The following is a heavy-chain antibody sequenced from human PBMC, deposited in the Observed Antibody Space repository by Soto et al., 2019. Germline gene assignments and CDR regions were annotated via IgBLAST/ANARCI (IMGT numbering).Heavy chain of an antibody. CDR2: INPSGGST. J-gene: IGHJ3*02. Sequence: ASVKVSCKASGYTFTSYYMHWVRQAPGQGLEWMGIINPSGGSTSYAQKFQGRVTMTRDTSTSTVYMELSSLRSEDTAVYYCARGRGVLRYFDWSIRGADAFDIWGQGTMVTVSS. CDR3: ARGRGVLRYFDWSIRGADAFDI. D-gene: IGHD3-9*01. V-gene: IGHV1-46*01. CDR1: GYTFTSYY.